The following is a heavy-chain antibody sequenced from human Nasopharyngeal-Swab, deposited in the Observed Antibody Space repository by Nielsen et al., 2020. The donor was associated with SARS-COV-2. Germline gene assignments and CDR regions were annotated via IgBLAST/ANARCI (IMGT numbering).Heavy chain of an antibody. J-gene: IGHJ5*02. CDR3: ARARHMGNWFDP. D-gene: IGHD2-21*01. Sequence: SETLSLTCTVSGGSIGSYYWSWIRQPPGKGLEWIGYIYYSGSTNYNPSLKSRVTISVDTSKNQFSLKLSSVTAADTAVYYCARARHMGNWFDPWGQGTLVTVSS. CDR1: GGSIGSYY. CDR2: IYYSGST. V-gene: IGHV4-59*13.